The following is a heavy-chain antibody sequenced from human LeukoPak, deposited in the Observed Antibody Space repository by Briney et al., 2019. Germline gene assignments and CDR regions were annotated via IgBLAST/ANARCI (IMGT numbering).Heavy chain of an antibody. V-gene: IGHV3-72*01. CDR3: ARWDSAVTGYY. CDR2: TRNKANSYTT. J-gene: IGHJ4*02. D-gene: IGHD3-9*01. Sequence: HPWGSLRLSCAATEFTFSDHYMDWVRQAPGKGLEWIGRTRNKANSYTTEYAASVKGRFTISRDDSKNSLYLQMNSLKTEDTAVYYCARWDSAVTGYYWGQGTLVTVSS. CDR1: EFTFSDHY.